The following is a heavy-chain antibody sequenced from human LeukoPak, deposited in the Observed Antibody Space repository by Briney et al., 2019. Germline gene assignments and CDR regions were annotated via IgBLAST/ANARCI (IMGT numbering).Heavy chain of an antibody. Sequence: PGGSLRLSCAASGFTFSSYGMHWVRQAPGKGLEWVAFIRYDGSNKYYADSVKGRFTISRDNSKNTLYLHVNSLRAEDTAVYYCASGLASAVPFDYWGQGTLVTVSS. CDR2: IRYDGSNK. V-gene: IGHV3-30*02. CDR1: GFTFSSYG. CDR3: ASGLASAVPFDY. D-gene: IGHD6-13*01. J-gene: IGHJ4*02.